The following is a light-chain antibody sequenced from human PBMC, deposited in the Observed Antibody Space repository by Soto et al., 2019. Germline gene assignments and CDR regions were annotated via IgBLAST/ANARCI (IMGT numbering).Light chain of an antibody. CDR3: QQSGRTPGP. V-gene: IGKV3-20*01. Sequence: EIVLTQSPGTLSLSLGERATLSCRASQSGPNNFLAWYQQKPGQAPRLLIYVASSRATGIPDRFSGSESGRDFTLPSSGLDPEDSAVSHCQQSGRTPGPFGQGTKVQI. CDR1: QSGPNNF. CDR2: VAS. J-gene: IGKJ1*01.